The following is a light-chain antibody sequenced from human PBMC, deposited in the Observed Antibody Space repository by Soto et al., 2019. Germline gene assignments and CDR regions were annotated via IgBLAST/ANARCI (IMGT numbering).Light chain of an antibody. CDR1: QSVSSSY. V-gene: IGKV3-20*01. J-gene: IGKJ3*01. CDR2: GAS. CDR3: QQYGTSPFT. Sequence: ENVLTQSPGTLSLSPGERATLSCRASQSVSSSYLAWYQQKPGQAPRLLIYGASRRATGIPDRFSGSGSGTDFSLTISRLEPEDFAVYYCQQYGTSPFTFGPGNKVDIK.